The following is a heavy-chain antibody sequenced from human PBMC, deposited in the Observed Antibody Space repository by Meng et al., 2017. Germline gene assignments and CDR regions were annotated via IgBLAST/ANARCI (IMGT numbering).Heavy chain of an antibody. D-gene: IGHD6-13*01. V-gene: IGHV3-74*01. CDR1: GFTFSSYW. CDR3: AREGANLHSSSWYLGWFDP. Sequence: GGSLRLSCAASGFTFSSYWMHWVRQAPGKGLVWVSRINSDGSSTSYADSVKGRFTISRDNAKNTLYLQMNSLRAEDTAVYYCAREGANLHSSSWYLGWFDPWGQGTLVTVSS. J-gene: IGHJ5*02. CDR2: INSDGSST.